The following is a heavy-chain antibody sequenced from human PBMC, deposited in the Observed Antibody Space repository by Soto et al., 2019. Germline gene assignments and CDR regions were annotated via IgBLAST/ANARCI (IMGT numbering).Heavy chain of an antibody. V-gene: IGHV1-69*01. CDR3: ARKVVVGAPAGYDAFDI. J-gene: IGHJ3*02. Sequence: QVQLVQSGAEVKKPGSSVKVSCKASGGTFSTYAISWVRQAPGQGLEWMGGIIPIFGTASYAQKFQGRVTITADESTSIAYMELSSLRSEDTAVYYCARKVVVGAPAGYDAFDIWGQGTMVTVSS. D-gene: IGHD1-26*01. CDR1: GGTFSTYA. CDR2: IIPIFGTA.